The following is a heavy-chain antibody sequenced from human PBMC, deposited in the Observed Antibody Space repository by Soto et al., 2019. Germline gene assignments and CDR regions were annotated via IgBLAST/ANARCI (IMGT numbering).Heavy chain of an antibody. CDR2: IYYSGST. V-gene: IGHV4-59*01. CDR3: ARDLPFGRGAFDI. Sequence: PSETLSLTCTVSGGPISSYYWSWIRQPPGKGLEWIGYIYYSGSTNYNPSLKSRVTISVDTSKNQFSLKLSSVTAADTAVYYCARDLPFGRGAFDIWGQGTMVTVSS. J-gene: IGHJ3*02. CDR1: GGPISSYY. D-gene: IGHD3-10*01.